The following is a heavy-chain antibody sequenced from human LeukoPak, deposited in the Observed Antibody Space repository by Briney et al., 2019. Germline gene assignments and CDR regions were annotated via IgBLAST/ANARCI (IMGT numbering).Heavy chain of an antibody. V-gene: IGHV3-23*01. Sequence: GGSLRLSCAVSGITLSNYGMSWVRQAPGKGLEWVAGLSGSGGSTNYADSVKGRFTISRDNPKNTLYLRMNSLRAEDTAVYFCAKRGVVIRVILVGFHKEAYYFDSWGQGALVTVSS. D-gene: IGHD3-22*01. CDR2: LSGSGGST. J-gene: IGHJ4*02. CDR1: GITLSNYG. CDR3: AKRGVVIRVILVGFHKEAYYFDS.